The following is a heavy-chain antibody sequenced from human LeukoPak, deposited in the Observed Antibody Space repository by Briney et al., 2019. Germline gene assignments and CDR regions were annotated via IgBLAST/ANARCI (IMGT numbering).Heavy chain of an antibody. CDR3: ATRIVGATRGDY. CDR1: GGSFSGYY. Sequence: KPSEALSLTCAVYGGSFSGYYWGWIRQPPGKGLEWIGEINHSGSTNYNPSLKSRVTISVDTSKNQFSLKLSSVTAADTAVYYCATRIVGATRGDYWGQGTLVTVSS. D-gene: IGHD1-26*01. J-gene: IGHJ4*02. CDR2: INHSGST. V-gene: IGHV4-34*01.